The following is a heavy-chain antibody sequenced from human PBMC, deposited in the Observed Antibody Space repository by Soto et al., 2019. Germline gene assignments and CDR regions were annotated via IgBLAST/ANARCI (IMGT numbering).Heavy chain of an antibody. D-gene: IGHD3-10*01. Sequence: PSETLSLTCPVSAGSISSGGYAWSWILQPPGKGLEWIGYIYHSGSTYYNPSLKSRVTISVDRSKNQFSLKLSSVTAADTAVYYCAREAYYGKWFDPRGQRTLVTVSA. CDR3: AREAYYGKWFDP. V-gene: IGHV4-30-2*01. J-gene: IGHJ5*02. CDR2: IYHSGST. CDR1: AGSISSGGYA.